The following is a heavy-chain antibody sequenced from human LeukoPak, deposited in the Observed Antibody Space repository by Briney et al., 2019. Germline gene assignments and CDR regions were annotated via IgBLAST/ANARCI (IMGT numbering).Heavy chain of an antibody. D-gene: IGHD6-19*01. V-gene: IGHV3-48*02. CDR3: ARVGSGWYSFDH. Sequence: PGGSLRLSCVASGFTFSGYSMDWVRQAPGKGLEWVSSISSSGTTIFYADSVKGRFTISRDNAKNSLYLHMNGLRDEDTAVYYCARVGSGWYSFDHWGQGTVVTVSS. CDR2: ISSSGTTI. CDR1: GFTFSGYS. J-gene: IGHJ4*02.